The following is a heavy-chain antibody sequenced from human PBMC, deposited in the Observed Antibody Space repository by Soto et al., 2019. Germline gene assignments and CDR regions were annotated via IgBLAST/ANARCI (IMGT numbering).Heavy chain of an antibody. CDR3: AAEARDGYNYADY. Sequence: GASVKVSCKASGGTFSSYAISWVRQAPGQGLEWMGGIIPIFGTANYAQKFQGRVTITADKSTSTAYMELSSLRSEDTAVYYCAAEARDGYNYADYWRQGTLVTVSS. V-gene: IGHV1-69*06. J-gene: IGHJ4*02. D-gene: IGHD5-12*01. CDR2: IIPIFGTA. CDR1: GGTFSSYA.